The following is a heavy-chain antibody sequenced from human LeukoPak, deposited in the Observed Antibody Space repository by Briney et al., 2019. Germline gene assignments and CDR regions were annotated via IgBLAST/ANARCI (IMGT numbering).Heavy chain of an antibody. D-gene: IGHD4-23*01. CDR2: IYSDGST. CDR1: GFIVSGDF. Sequence: GGFLRLSCAASGFIVSGDFMSWVRQAPGKGLEWVSVIYSDGSTYYADSVKGRFTISRDNSKNTLYLQMNSLRAEDTAVYYCAKGNYGGAWGQGTLVTVSS. J-gene: IGHJ4*02. CDR3: AKGNYGGA. V-gene: IGHV3-53*01.